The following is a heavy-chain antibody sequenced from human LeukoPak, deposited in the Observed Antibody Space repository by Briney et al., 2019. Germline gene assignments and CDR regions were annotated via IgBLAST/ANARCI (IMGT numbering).Heavy chain of an antibody. J-gene: IGHJ3*02. CDR1: GFSLSTSGMC. CDR2: IDWDDDK. Sequence: SGPALVKPTQTLTLTCTFSGFSLSTSGMCVSWIRQPPGKALEWLARIDWDDDKYYSTPLKTRLTISKDTSKNQVVLTMTNMDPVDTATYYCARIFTVTTGGNAFDIWGQGTMVTVSS. D-gene: IGHD4-17*01. V-gene: IGHV2-70*11. CDR3: ARIFTVTTGGNAFDI.